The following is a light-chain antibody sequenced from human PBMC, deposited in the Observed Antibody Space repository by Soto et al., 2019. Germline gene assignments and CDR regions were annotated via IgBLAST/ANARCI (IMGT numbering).Light chain of an antibody. Sequence: EIVLTQSPGTLSLSPGERATLSCRASERLSSVYLAWYQQRPGQPPRLRIYGASNRATGIPDRFSGSGSGTDFTLTISRLEPEEFAVYYCQQFEAFGQGTKVDIK. J-gene: IGKJ1*01. CDR2: GAS. V-gene: IGKV3-20*01. CDR3: QQFEA. CDR1: ERLSSVY.